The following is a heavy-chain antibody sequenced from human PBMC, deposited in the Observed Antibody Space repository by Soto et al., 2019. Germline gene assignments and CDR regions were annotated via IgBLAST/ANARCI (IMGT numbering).Heavy chain of an antibody. CDR3: ARGRITGTRDNWFDP. CDR2: INHSGST. D-gene: IGHD1-7*01. Sequence: QPPGKGLEWIGEINHSGSTNYNPSLKSRVTISVDTSKNQFSLRLSSVTAADTAVYYCARGRITGTRDNWFDPWGQGTLVTVS. J-gene: IGHJ5*02. V-gene: IGHV4-34*01.